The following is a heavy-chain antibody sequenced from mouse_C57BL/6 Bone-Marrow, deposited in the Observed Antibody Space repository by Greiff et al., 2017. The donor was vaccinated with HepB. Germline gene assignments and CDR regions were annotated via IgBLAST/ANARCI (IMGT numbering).Heavy chain of an antibody. CDR3: ARDYGSSYSWFAY. J-gene: IGHJ3*01. CDR1: GYTFTDYY. D-gene: IGHD1-1*01. Sequence: EVQLQQSGPVLVKPGASVKMSCKASGYTFTDYYMNWVKQSHGKSLEWIGVINPYNGGTSYNQKFKGKATLTVDKSSSTAYMELNSLTFEDSAVYYCARDYGSSYSWFAYWGQGTLVTVSA. CDR2: INPYNGGT. V-gene: IGHV1-19*01.